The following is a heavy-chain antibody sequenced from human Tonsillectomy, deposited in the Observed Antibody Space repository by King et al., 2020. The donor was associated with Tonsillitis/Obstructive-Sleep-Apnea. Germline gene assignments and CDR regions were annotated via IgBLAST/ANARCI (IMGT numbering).Heavy chain of an antibody. CDR1: GFTFSSYG. CDR3: ARDQGIAVAGDDAFDI. J-gene: IGHJ3*02. V-gene: IGHV3-33*01. Sequence: VQLVESGGGVVQPGGSLRLSCAASGFTFSSYGMHWVRQAPGKGLEWVAVIWYDGSNTYYADSVKGRFTITRDNSKNTLYLQMNSLRAEDTAVYYCARDQGIAVAGDDAFDIWGQGTMVTVSS. CDR2: IWYDGSNT. D-gene: IGHD6-19*01.